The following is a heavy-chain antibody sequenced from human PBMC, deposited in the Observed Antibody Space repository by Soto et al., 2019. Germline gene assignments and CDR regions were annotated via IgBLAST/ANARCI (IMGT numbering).Heavy chain of an antibody. CDR2: ISGSGGTT. CDR3: ANGSWFDP. CDR1: GFIFHNHA. Sequence: EVQLLESGGGFIQPGGSLRLSCMGSGFIFHNHALTWVRQAPGKGPEWVSSISGSGGTTYYADSVKGRFTISRDNSKNKLFLELHSLTVVDSAVYYCANGSWFDPWGQGTQVTVSS. V-gene: IGHV3-23*01. J-gene: IGHJ5*01. D-gene: IGHD3-10*01.